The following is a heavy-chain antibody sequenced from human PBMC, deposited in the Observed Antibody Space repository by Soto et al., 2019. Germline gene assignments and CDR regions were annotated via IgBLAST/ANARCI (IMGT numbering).Heavy chain of an antibody. D-gene: IGHD6-13*01. V-gene: IGHV4-4*02. CDR1: DGSISTSNW. Sequence: QVQLQESGPGLVKPSGILSLTCAVSDGSISTSNWWSWVRQPPGKGLEWIGEVYRTGSTNYNPSLESRVIVSVDKSKTKFSLKLTSVTAADTAVFYCARARATIAAAAIFDCWGQGTLVTVS. CDR3: ARARATIAAAAIFDC. CDR2: VYRTGST. J-gene: IGHJ4*02.